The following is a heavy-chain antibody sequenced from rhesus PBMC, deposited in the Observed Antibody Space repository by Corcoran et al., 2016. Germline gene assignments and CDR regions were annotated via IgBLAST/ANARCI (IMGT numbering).Heavy chain of an antibody. J-gene: IGHJ4*01. V-gene: IGHV4-99*02. Sequence: QVQLQESGPGLVKASETLSPTCAVSGHSISSGYYWGWIRQPPGKGLEYIGYISGKSGNTYYNPSLESRVTISKDTSKNQFSLKLTSVTAADTAVYYCAREASTYWHWGQGVLVTVSS. CDR1: GHSISSGYY. CDR3: AREASTYWH. D-gene: IGHD2-39*01. CDR2: ISGKSGNT.